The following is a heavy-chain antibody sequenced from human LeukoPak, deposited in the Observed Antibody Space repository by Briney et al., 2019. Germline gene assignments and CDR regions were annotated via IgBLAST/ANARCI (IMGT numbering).Heavy chain of an antibody. CDR1: GGSISSSSYY. CDR3: ARVAYYDFWSGYPFGDYYYYYMDV. Sequence: SETLSLTCTVSGGSISSSSYYWGWIRQPPGKGLEWIGSIYYSGSTYYNPSLKSRVTISVDTSENQFSLKLSSVTAADTAVYYCARVAYYDFWSGYPFGDYYYYYMDVWGKGTTVTVSS. CDR2: IYYSGST. D-gene: IGHD3-3*01. J-gene: IGHJ6*03. V-gene: IGHV4-39*07.